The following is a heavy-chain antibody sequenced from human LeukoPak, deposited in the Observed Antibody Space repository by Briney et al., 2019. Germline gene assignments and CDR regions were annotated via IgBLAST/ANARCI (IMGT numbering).Heavy chain of an antibody. Sequence: ASVKVSCKVSGYALTELSMHWVRQAPGKGLEWMGGFDPEDGETIYAQKFQGRVTMTEDTSTDTAYMELSSLRSEDTAVYYCATERPRYDFWSGYFGHPWGQGTLVTVSS. D-gene: IGHD3-3*01. V-gene: IGHV1-24*01. CDR2: FDPEDGET. J-gene: IGHJ5*02. CDR1: GYALTELS. CDR3: ATERPRYDFWSGYFGHP.